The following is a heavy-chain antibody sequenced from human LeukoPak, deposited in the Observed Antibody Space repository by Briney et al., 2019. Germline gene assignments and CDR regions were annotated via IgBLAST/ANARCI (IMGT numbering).Heavy chain of an antibody. Sequence: PGGSLRLSCAASGFTFDDYAMHWVRQAPGKGLEWVSLIRGDGGSTYYADSVKGRFTISRDNSKNSLYLQMNSLRTEDTALYYCAKAVGYSYGVDFDYWGQGTLATVSS. V-gene: IGHV3-43*02. D-gene: IGHD5-18*01. CDR1: GFTFDDYA. CDR2: IRGDGGST. J-gene: IGHJ4*02. CDR3: AKAVGYSYGVDFDY.